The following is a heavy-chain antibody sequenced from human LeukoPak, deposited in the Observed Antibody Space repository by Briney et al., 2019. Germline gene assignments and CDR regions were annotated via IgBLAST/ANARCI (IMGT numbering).Heavy chain of an antibody. J-gene: IGHJ4*02. CDR2: IFGSGAGI. V-gene: IGHV3-23*01. Sequence: GGSLRLSCTASGFAFSTYAMNWVRQAPGKGLEWVSVIFGSGAGINYADPVKSRFTISRDNSKNPLYLQMNTLRAEDTAIYYCAKDRIPDGFYSLDHWGQGALVTVSS. CDR3: AKDRIPDGFYSLDH. CDR1: GFAFSTYA. D-gene: IGHD3-3*01.